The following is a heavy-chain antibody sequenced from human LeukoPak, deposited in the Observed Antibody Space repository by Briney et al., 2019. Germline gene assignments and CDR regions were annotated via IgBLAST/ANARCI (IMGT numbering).Heavy chain of an antibody. CDR3: ARGGAARPDY. CDR2: ISSTSSAK. D-gene: IGHD6-6*01. CDR1: GLTLSNYA. V-gene: IGHV3-48*01. J-gene: IGHJ4*02. Sequence: GGSLSFSGAASGLTLSNYAMTWFRKAPGKGLEWVSYISSTSSAKEYADSVKGRLTISRDNAKSSLYLQFNSLRAEDTAVYYCARGGAARPDYWGRGTLVIVSS.